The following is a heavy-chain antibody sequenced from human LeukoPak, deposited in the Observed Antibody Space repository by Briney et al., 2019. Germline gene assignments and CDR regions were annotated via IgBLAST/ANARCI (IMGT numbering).Heavy chain of an antibody. CDR1: GGTFSSYA. CDR2: IIPILGIA. CDR3: ARALRDGTKGDFDY. V-gene: IGHV1-69*04. J-gene: IGHJ4*02. D-gene: IGHD1/OR15-1a*01. Sequence: SVKVSCKASGGTFSSYAISWVRQAPGQGLEWMGRIIPILGIANYAQKFQGRVTITADKSTSTAYMELSSLRSEDTAVYYCARALRDGTKGDFDYWGQGTLVTVSS.